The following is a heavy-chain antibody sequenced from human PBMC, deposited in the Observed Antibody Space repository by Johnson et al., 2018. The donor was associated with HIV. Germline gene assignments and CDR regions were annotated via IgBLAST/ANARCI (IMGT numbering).Heavy chain of an antibody. CDR3: AKDVSSSSWFFAFDI. J-gene: IGHJ3*02. D-gene: IGHD6-13*01. CDR1: GFTFSSYD. CDR2: IGPAADT. V-gene: IGHV3-13*01. Sequence: VQLVESGGGLVQPGGSLRLSCAASGFTFSSYDIHWVRQATGKGLESVSPIGPAADTYYADSVKGRFTISRDNAKNSLYLQMNSLRAEDTALYYCAKDVSSSSWFFAFDIWGQGTMVTVSS.